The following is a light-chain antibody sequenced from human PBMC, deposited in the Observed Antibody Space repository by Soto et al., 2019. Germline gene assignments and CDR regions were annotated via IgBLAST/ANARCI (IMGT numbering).Light chain of an antibody. V-gene: IGKV1-9*01. CDR1: QGISSY. Sequence: DIPLTQSPSFLSASIGDRVTITCRASQGISSYLAWYQQKPGKAPKLLIYAASNLQSGVPSRFSDSGSGTEFTLTISSLQPEDFATYYCQQLYSYPLTFGGGTKVGIK. J-gene: IGKJ4*01. CDR2: AAS. CDR3: QQLYSYPLT.